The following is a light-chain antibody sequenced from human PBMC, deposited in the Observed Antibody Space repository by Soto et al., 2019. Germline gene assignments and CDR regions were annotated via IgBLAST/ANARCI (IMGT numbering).Light chain of an antibody. Sequence: EIVLTQSPDTLSLSPGESATLSCRASQRVAKFLAWYQQKGGQAPRLLMFDASTGATGVPGRFNGSGSGTAFTLTITSLQPDDAAVYFCQQRTNWPLTFGGGTKVDIK. V-gene: IGKV3-11*01. CDR2: DAS. J-gene: IGKJ4*01. CDR1: QRVAKF. CDR3: QQRTNWPLT.